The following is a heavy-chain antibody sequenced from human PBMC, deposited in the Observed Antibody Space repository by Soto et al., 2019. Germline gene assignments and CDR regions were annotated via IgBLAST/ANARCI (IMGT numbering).Heavy chain of an antibody. CDR3: ARHKRYGDPRGY. CDR1: GYSFTSYW. J-gene: IGHJ4*02. Sequence: PGESLKISCKGSGYSFTSYWIGWVRQMPGKGLEWMGIIYPGDSDTRYTPSFQGQVTISADKSTSTPYLQWRSMKVSDAAMYYCARHKRYGDPRGYWAKGPLVT. V-gene: IGHV5-51*01. D-gene: IGHD4-17*01. CDR2: IYPGDSDT.